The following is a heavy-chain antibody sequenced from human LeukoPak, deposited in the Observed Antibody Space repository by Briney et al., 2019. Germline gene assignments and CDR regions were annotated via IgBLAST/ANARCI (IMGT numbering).Heavy chain of an antibody. D-gene: IGHD6-13*01. V-gene: IGHV5-51*01. CDR2: TYPGDSDT. Sequence: GESLKISCKGSGYSFTSYWIGWVRQMPGKGLEWMGITYPGDSDTRYSPSFQGQVTISADKSISTAYLQWSSLKASDTAMYYCARAPGYYSSSWYLGGYYFDYWGQGTLVTVSS. J-gene: IGHJ4*02. CDR1: GYSFTSYW. CDR3: ARAPGYYSSSWYLGGYYFDY.